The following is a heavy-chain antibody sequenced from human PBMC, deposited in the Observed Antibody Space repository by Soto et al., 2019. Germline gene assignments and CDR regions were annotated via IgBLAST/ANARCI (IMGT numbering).Heavy chain of an antibody. J-gene: IGHJ4*02. V-gene: IGHV3-23*01. CDR3: ATGRGYWGRFDY. D-gene: IGHD7-27*01. CDR1: GLTFSSYA. CDR2: ISGSGDNT. Sequence: EVQLLESGGGLVQPGGSLRLSCAASGLTFSSYAISWVRQAPGKGLEWVSTISGSGDNTYYADSVKGRFTISRDNSKNTLYLQVNSLRAEDTAVYYCATGRGYWGRFDYWGQGTLVTVSS.